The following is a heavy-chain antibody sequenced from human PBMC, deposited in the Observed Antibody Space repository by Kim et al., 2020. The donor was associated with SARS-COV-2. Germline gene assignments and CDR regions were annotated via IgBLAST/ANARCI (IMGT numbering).Heavy chain of an antibody. CDR3: ARAHGSGSHGVVVKFDP. CDR2: ISAYNGNT. V-gene: IGHV1-18*01. J-gene: IGHJ5*02. CDR1: GYTFTSYG. Sequence: ASVKFSCKASGYTFTSYGISWVRQAPGQGLEWMGWISAYNGNTNYAQKLQGRVTMTTDTSTSTAYMELRSLRSDDTAVYYCARAHGSGSHGVVVKFDPWGQGTLVTVSS. D-gene: IGHD3-10*01.